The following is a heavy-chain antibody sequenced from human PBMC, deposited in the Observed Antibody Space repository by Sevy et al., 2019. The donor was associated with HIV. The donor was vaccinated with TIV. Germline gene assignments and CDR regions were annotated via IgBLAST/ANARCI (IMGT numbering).Heavy chain of an antibody. CDR2: IIPKFDTT. CDR3: ARSDDLRGYYFDL. Sequence: ASVKVSCKGSGDNLRGFAMSWLRQAPGQGPEWMGTIIPKFDTTTYAERFQGRVTIVADESMTTVYMEIRRLTSDDMALYFCARSDDLRGYYFDLWGQGTPVTVSS. D-gene: IGHD2-15*01. J-gene: IGHJ4*02. V-gene: IGHV1-69*13. CDR1: GDNLRGFA.